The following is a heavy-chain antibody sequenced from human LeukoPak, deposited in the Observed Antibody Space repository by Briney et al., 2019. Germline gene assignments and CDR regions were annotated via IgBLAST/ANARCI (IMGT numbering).Heavy chain of an antibody. Sequence: ASVKVSCKASGYTFTSFGISWVRQAPGQGLEWMGWISAYNGNINYVQKFQGRVTMTTDISTSTAYMELRSLRSDDTAVFYCVRDLGVDTSMIFFDYWGQGTLVAVSS. J-gene: IGHJ4*02. D-gene: IGHD5-18*01. V-gene: IGHV1-18*01. CDR3: VRDLGVDTSMIFFDY. CDR2: ISAYNGNI. CDR1: GYTFTSFG.